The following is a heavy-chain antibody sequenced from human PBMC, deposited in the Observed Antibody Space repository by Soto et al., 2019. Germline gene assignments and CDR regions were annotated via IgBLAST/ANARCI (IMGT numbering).Heavy chain of an antibody. J-gene: IGHJ3*02. V-gene: IGHV1-2*04. D-gene: IGHD3-10*01. Sequence: QVQLVQSGAEVKKPGASVKVSCKASGYTFTGYYMHWVRQAPGQGLEWMGWINPNSGGTNYAQKFQGWVTMTRDTSISTAYMELSRLRSDDTAVYYCARVREGSYDIPPPTGRGRDDAFDIWGQGTMVTVSS. CDR3: ARVREGSYDIPPPTGRGRDDAFDI. CDR2: INPNSGGT. CDR1: GYTFTGYY.